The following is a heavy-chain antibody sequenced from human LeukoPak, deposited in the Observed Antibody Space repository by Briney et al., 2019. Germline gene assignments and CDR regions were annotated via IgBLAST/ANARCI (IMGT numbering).Heavy chain of an antibody. CDR2: IYYRGST. J-gene: IGHJ5*02. D-gene: IGHD6-13*01. CDR1: GDSISNYY. CDR3: ARTYSSSLTWFDP. V-gene: IGHV4-59*01. Sequence: SETLSLTCTVSGDSISNYYWSWIRQPPGKGLEWIGYIYYRGSTNYGPSLESRVTISLDTSKNQFSLKLSSVTAADTAVYYCARTYSSSLTWFDPWGQGTLVTVSS.